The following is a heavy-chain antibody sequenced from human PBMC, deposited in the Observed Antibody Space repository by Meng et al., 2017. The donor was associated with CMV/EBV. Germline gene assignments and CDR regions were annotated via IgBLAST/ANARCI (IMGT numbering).Heavy chain of an antibody. J-gene: IGHJ4*02. CDR1: GYTFTGYY. Sequence: ASVKVSCKASGYTFTGYYMHWVRQAPGQGLEWMGWINPNSGGTNYAQKFQGRVTMTRDTSISTAYMELSRLRSDDTAVYYCARRYCSITGCQRYFDSGARERWSPSPQ. D-gene: IGHD2-2*01. CDR2: INPNSGGT. V-gene: IGHV1-2*02. CDR3: ARRYCSITGCQRYFDS.